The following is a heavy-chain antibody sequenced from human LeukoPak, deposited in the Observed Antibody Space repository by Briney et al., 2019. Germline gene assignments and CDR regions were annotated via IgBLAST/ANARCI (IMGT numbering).Heavy chain of an antibody. V-gene: IGHV4-30-2*01. J-gene: IGHJ3*02. CDR1: GGSISSGGYY. Sequence: SQTLSLTCTVSGGSISSGGYYWSWIRQPPGKGLEWIGEINHSGSTNYNPSLKSRVTISVDTSKNQFSLKLSSVTAADTAVYYCARLKAFDIWGQGTMVTVSS. CDR3: ARLKAFDI. CDR2: INHSGST.